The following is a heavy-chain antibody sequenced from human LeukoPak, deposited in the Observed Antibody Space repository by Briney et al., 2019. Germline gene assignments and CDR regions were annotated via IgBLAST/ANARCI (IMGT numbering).Heavy chain of an antibody. J-gene: IGHJ6*03. CDR3: ATIHGDHDFYYYMDV. CDR2: FDPEDGET. D-gene: IGHD4-17*01. CDR1: GYTLTELS. Sequence: ASVKVSCKVSGYTLTELSMHWVRQAPGKGLEWMGGFDPEDGETIYAQKFQGRVTMTEDTSTDTAYMELSSLRSEDTAVYYCATIHGDHDFYYYMDVWGKGTTVTVSS. V-gene: IGHV1-24*01.